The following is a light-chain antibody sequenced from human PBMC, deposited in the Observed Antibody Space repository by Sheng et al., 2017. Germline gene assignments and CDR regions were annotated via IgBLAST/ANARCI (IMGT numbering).Light chain of an antibody. CDR2: DTS. J-gene: IGKJ1*01. CDR1: RSVSNNY. Sequence: ENVLTQSPDTLSLSPGERATLSCRASRSVSNNYLVWYQQKPGQAPRLLIYDTSARATGIPARFSGSGSGTEFTLTISSLQSEDFAVYYCQQYNIWPPWTFGQGTKVEMK. CDR3: QQYNIWPPWT. V-gene: IGKV3-15*01.